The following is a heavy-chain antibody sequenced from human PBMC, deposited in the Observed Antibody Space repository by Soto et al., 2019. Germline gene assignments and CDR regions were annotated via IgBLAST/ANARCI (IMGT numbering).Heavy chain of an antibody. Sequence: PSETLSLTCTVSGGSISSYYWSWIRQPPGKGLEWIGYIYYSGSTNYNPSLKSRVTISVDTSKNQFSLKLSSVTAADTAVYYCARGSLWFGGSRSRWFDAWGQGTLVTVSS. D-gene: IGHD3-10*01. V-gene: IGHV4-59*01. CDR2: IYYSGST. CDR3: ARGSLWFGGSRSRWFDA. CDR1: GGSISSYY. J-gene: IGHJ5*02.